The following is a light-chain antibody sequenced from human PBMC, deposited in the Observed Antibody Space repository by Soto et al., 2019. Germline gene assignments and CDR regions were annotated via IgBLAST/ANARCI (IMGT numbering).Light chain of an antibody. CDR1: QSVSNY. V-gene: IGKV3D-15*01. CDR2: DAS. CDR3: QQYNIWRSIT. Sequence: TVLSQSPGTLSVSPGERATLSSRARQSVSNYLTWYQQKPGQAPRLLIYDASNSATGIPARFSGSGYGTYFTLTISSLQSEDFAVYYCQQYNIWRSITFGPGTKVDIK. J-gene: IGKJ3*01.